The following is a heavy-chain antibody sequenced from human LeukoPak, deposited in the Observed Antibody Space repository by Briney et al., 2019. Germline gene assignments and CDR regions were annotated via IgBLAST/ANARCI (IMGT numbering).Heavy chain of an antibody. CDR1: GYXFNNYG. CDR2: ISTYNDNT. CDR3: ARVVFEVGFQFDF. J-gene: IGHJ4*02. V-gene: IGHV1-18*01. D-gene: IGHD1-26*01. Sequence: ASVTVSCKASGYXFNNYGINWVRQAPGQGLEWMGWISTYNDNTNYAQKLQGRVTMTTDTSTSTAYMELRSLTSDDTAVYYCARVVFEVGFQFDFWGQGTLVTVSS.